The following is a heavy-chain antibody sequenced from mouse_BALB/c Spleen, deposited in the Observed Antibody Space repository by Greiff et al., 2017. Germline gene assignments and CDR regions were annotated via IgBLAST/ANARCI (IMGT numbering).Heavy chain of an antibody. Sequence: EVQLQESGPGLVKPSQSLSLTCTVTGYSITSDYAWNWIRQFPGNKLEWMGYISYSGSTSYNPSLKSRISITRDTSKNQFFLQLNSVTTEDTATYCCARDGNYVPFAYWGQGTLVTVSA. J-gene: IGHJ3*01. V-gene: IGHV3-2*02. D-gene: IGHD2-1*01. CDR1: GYSITSDYA. CDR3: ARDGNYVPFAY. CDR2: ISYSGST.